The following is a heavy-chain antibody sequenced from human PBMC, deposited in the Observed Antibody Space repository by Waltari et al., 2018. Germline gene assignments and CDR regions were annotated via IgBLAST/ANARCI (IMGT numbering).Heavy chain of an antibody. D-gene: IGHD3-22*01. J-gene: IGHJ4*02. CDR3: ARLLSSGYYRDY. CDR2: ISYDGSNK. CDR1: GFTFSSYA. V-gene: IGHV3-30*01. Sequence: GGVVQPGRSLRLSCAASGFTFSSYAMHWVRQAPGKGLEWVAVISYDGSNKYYADSVKGRFTISRDNSKNTLYLQMNSLRAEDTAVYYCARLLSSGYYRDYWGQGTLVTVSS.